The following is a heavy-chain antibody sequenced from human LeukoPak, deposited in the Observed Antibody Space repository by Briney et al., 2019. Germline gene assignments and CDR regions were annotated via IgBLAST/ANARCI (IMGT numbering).Heavy chain of an antibody. CDR2: INPNSGGT. V-gene: IGHV1-2*02. J-gene: IGHJ5*02. Sequence: GASVKVSCKASGYTFTGYYMHWVRQAPGQGLEWMGWINPNSGGTNYAQKFQGRVTMTRDTSISTAYMELSRLRSDDTAVYYCAGAKYNWNDWFDPWAREPWSPSPQ. D-gene: IGHD1-1*01. CDR1: GYTFTGYY. CDR3: AGAKYNWNDWFDP.